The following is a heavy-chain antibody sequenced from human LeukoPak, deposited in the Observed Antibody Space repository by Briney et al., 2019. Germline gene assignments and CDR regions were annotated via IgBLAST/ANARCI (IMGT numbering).Heavy chain of an antibody. Sequence: PSETLSLTCTVSGGSISSYYWSWIRQPPGKGLEWIGSIYHSGSTYYNPSLKSRVTISVDTSKNQFSLKLSSVTAADTAVYYCARGYCSSTSCYEEDAFDIWGQGTMVTVSS. CDR3: ARGYCSSTSCYEEDAFDI. V-gene: IGHV4-38-2*02. D-gene: IGHD2-2*01. J-gene: IGHJ3*02. CDR1: GGSISSYY. CDR2: IYHSGST.